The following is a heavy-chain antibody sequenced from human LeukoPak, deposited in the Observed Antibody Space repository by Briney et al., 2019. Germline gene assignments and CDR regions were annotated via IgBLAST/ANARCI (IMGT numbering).Heavy chain of an antibody. CDR3: VRHAATRHNYGMDV. CDR2: IYHSGST. D-gene: IGHD6-13*01. CDR1: GGSISYYY. J-gene: IGHJ6*02. V-gene: IGHV4-59*08. Sequence: SETLSLTCTVSGGSISYYYWSWIRQPPGKGLEWIGHIYHSGSTNYNPSFKSRVTISVGTSKNHFSLKLSSVTAADTAVYYCVRHAATRHNYGMDVWGQGTTVTVSS.